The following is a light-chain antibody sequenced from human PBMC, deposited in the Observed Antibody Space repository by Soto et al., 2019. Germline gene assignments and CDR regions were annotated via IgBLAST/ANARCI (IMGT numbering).Light chain of an antibody. Sequence: GMTQSPATLSVSPVERATLSCRASQSVRSNFAWYQQKPGQAPRLLIYGASTRATGIPDRFSASGSGTEFTFTISSLQSEDFVVYYCQEYNDWPPTFGQGTKVDI. CDR2: GAS. J-gene: IGKJ1*01. CDR1: QSVRSN. CDR3: QEYNDWPPT. V-gene: IGKV3-15*01.